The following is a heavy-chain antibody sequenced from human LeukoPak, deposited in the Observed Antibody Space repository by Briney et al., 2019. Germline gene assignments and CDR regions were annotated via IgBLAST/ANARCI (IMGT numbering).Heavy chain of an antibody. CDR1: GGSISSYY. D-gene: IGHD2-15*01. CDR2: IYYSGST. CDR3: ASIPGGGQGYYFDY. Sequence: SETLSLTCTVSGGSISSYYWSWIRQPPGKGLEWIGYIYYSGSTYYNPSLKSRVTISVDTSKNQFSLKLSSVTAADTAVYYCASIPGGGQGYYFDYWGQGTLVTVSS. J-gene: IGHJ4*02. V-gene: IGHV4-59*08.